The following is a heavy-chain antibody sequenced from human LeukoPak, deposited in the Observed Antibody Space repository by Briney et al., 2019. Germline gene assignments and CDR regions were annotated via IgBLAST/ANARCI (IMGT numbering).Heavy chain of an antibody. CDR3: ARTYPNSGSVDY. CDR1: GGSISSGGYS. J-gene: IGHJ4*02. V-gene: IGHV4-30-2*01. CDR2: IYHSGST. D-gene: IGHD1-26*01. Sequence: PSQTLSLTCAASGGSISSGGYSWSWIRQPSGKGLEWIGYIYHSGSTYYNPSLKSRVTISVDRSKNQFSVKLSSVTAADTAVYYCARTYPNSGSVDYWGQGTLVTVSS.